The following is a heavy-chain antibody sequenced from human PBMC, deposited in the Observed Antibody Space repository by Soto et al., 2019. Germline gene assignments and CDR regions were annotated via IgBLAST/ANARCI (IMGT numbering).Heavy chain of an antibody. CDR3: ARARGVDY. V-gene: IGHV3-7*03. Sequence: PGGSLRLSXVGSGFTFSNHWMNWVRQAPGQGLEWVANIKADGSEKYYVDSVKGRFTISRDNAKNSLYLQMNSLRAEDTAVYYCARARGVDYWGQGTQVTVSS. CDR1: GFTFSNHW. D-gene: IGHD3-16*01. CDR2: IKADGSEK. J-gene: IGHJ4*02.